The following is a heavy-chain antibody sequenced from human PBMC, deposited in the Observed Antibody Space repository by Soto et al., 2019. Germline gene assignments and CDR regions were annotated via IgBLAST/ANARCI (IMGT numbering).Heavy chain of an antibody. CDR1: GFTFSSYD. Sequence: GGSLRLSCAASGFTFSSYDMHWVRQATGKGLEWVSAIGTAGDTYYPGSVKGRFTISRENAKNSLYLQMNSLRAGDTAVYYCARGQGYCTNGVCLKTGYYYYMDVWGKGTTVTVSS. CDR2: IGTAGDT. CDR3: ARGQGYCTNGVCLKTGYYYYMDV. D-gene: IGHD2-8*01. J-gene: IGHJ6*03. V-gene: IGHV3-13*01.